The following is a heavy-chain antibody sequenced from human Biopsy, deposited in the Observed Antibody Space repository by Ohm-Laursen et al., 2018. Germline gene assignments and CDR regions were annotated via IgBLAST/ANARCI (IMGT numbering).Heavy chain of an antibody. CDR1: AYPFGDHR. CDR3: AGERDP. CDR2: IDPKSGGT. Sequence: VASVKVSCKASAYPFGDHRIHWVRQAPGQGLEWMGWIDPKSGGTNYAQKFQGRVTMTRDTSISTTYMELRRLTSDDTAVFYCAGERDPWGQGTLVTVSS. J-gene: IGHJ5*02. V-gene: IGHV1-2*02.